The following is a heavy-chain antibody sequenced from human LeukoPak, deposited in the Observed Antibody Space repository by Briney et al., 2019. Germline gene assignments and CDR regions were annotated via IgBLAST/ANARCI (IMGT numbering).Heavy chain of an antibody. CDR2: ISGSGGST. J-gene: IGHJ4*02. V-gene: IGHV3-23*01. CDR3: AKSQQLWFGELLEGFDY. Sequence: GGSLRLSYAASGFTFSSYAMSWVRQAPGKGLEWVSAISGSGGSTYYADSVKGRFTISRDNSKNTLYLQMNSLRAEDTAVYYCAKSQQLWFGELLEGFDYWGQGTLVTVSS. CDR1: GFTFSSYA. D-gene: IGHD3-10*01.